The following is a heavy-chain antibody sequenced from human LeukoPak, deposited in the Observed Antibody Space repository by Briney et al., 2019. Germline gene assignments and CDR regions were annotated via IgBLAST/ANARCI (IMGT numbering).Heavy chain of an antibody. V-gene: IGHV4-34*01. CDR3: ARTVTGERENWFVP. CDR2: INHSGST. D-gene: IGHD7-27*01. J-gene: IGHJ5*02. CDR1: GGSFSGYY. Sequence: SETLSLTCAVYGGSFSGYYWSWIRQPPGKGLEWIGEINHSGSTNYNPSLKSRVTISVDTSKNQFSLKLSSVTAADTAVYYCARTVTGERENWFVPWGQGTLVTVSS.